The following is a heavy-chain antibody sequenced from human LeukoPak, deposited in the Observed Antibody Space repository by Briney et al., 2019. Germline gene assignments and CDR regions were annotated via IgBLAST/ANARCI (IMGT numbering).Heavy chain of an antibody. Sequence: SETLSLTCTVSGYSISSGYYWGWIRQPPGKGLEWIGSIYHSGSTYYNPSLKSRVTISVDTSKNQFSLKLSSVTAADTAVYYCARGGSYSGSYLFDYWGQGTLVTVSS. V-gene: IGHV4-38-2*02. CDR2: IYHSGST. D-gene: IGHD1-26*01. CDR1: GYSISSGYY. J-gene: IGHJ4*02. CDR3: ARGGSYSGSYLFDY.